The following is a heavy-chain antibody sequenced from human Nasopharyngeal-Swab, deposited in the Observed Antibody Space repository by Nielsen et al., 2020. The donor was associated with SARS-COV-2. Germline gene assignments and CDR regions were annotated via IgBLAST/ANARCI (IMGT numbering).Heavy chain of an antibody. Sequence: TLSLTCTVSRGAITDGRYYWSWIRQHPGKGLEWVGHIYYKGRTYYNPSLKNRVSISIDTSRSQFSLRLTSLSAADTAVFYCARVVGDFSKGRFDVWGQGIPVTVSS. CDR2: IYYKGRT. CDR1: RGAITDGRYY. CDR3: ARVVGDFSKGRFDV. D-gene: IGHD4-11*01. J-gene: IGHJ6*02. V-gene: IGHV4-31*03.